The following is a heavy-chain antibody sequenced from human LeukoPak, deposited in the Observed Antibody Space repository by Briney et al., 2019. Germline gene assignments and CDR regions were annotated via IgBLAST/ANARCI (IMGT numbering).Heavy chain of an antibody. D-gene: IGHD4-23*01. Sequence: SETLSLTCTVSGGSISSGGYYWTWIRQPPGKGLEWIGYIYHSGNTYYSPSLKSRVTISVDRSKNQFSLMLSSVTAADTAVYYCARGGRSGGNSGFDFWGQGTLVTVSS. V-gene: IGHV4-30-2*01. CDR1: GGSISSGGYY. CDR2: IYHSGNT. CDR3: ARGGRSGGNSGFDF. J-gene: IGHJ4*02.